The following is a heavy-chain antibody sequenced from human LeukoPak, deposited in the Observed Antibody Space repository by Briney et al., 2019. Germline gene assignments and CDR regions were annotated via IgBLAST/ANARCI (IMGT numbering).Heavy chain of an antibody. J-gene: IGHJ4*02. Sequence: PSESLSLTCPVSGGSISSSSSCWGWIRQPPGNGLEWIGRIYYSGSTYYNPTLKSRVTITVDTSKNQFSLKLSSVTAADTAVYYCARGGSGWYNFDYWGQGTLVTVSS. CDR1: GGSISSSSSC. D-gene: IGHD6-19*01. CDR3: ARGGSGWYNFDY. V-gene: IGHV4-39*01. CDR2: IYYSGST.